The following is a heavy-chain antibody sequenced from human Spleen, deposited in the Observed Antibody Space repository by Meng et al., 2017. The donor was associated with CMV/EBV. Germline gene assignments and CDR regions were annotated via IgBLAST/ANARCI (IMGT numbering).Heavy chain of an antibody. CDR2: VSPNSGGT. D-gene: IGHD2-8*01. V-gene: IGHV1-2*02. J-gene: IGHJ6*02. CDR1: GYTFTVHF. CDR3: ARVVPSPNPHYYGMDV. Sequence: ASVKVSCKASGYTFTVHFIHWVRQAPGQGLEWMGWVSPNSGGTKYAQKFQGRVTMTRDTSITTAYLELSRLRSDDTAVYYCARVVPSPNPHYYGMDVWGQGTTVTVSS.